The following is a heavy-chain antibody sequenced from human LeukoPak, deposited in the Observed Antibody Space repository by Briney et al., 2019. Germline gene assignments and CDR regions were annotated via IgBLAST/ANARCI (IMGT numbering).Heavy chain of an antibody. V-gene: IGHV4-4*07. J-gene: IGHJ3*02. Sequence: KSSETLSLTCTVSGGSISTFYWNWIRQPPGKGLEWIGRIYTSGSINYNPSLQSRVTISVDTSKNQFSLKLTSVTAADTAVYYCALGNCPTTSCYPGVAFDIWGQGTMVTVSS. CDR3: ALGNCPTTSCYPGVAFDI. D-gene: IGHD2-2*01. CDR1: GGSISTFY. CDR2: IYTSGSI.